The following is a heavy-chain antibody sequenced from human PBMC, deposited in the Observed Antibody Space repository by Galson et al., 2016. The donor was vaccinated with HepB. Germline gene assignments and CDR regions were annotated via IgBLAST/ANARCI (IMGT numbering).Heavy chain of an antibody. CDR2: ISWNSGSI. CDR1: GFTVGDYH. CDR3: AKGLGYIQVDL. J-gene: IGHJ1*01. V-gene: IGHV3-9*01. Sequence: SLRLSCAASGFTVGDYHMHWVRQVPGKGLEWVASISWNSGSIDYADSIKGRFTISRDNAKNSLFLQMNRLRAEDTALYYCAKGLGYIQVDLWGQGTLVTVSS. D-gene: IGHD5-12*01.